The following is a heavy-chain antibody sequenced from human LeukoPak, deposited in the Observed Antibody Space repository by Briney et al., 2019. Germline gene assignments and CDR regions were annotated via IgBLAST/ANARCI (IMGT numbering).Heavy chain of an antibody. D-gene: IGHD6-19*01. V-gene: IGHV3-23*01. Sequence: PGGSLRLSCAASGFTFSSYAMSWVRQAPGKGLEWVSVISGSGGSTYYADSVKGRFTISRDNSKNTLYLQMNSLRAEDTAVYYCAKGEYSSGWYRWQYYFDYWGQGTLVTVSS. CDR3: AKGEYSSGWYRWQYYFDY. CDR2: ISGSGGST. J-gene: IGHJ4*02. CDR1: GFTFSSYA.